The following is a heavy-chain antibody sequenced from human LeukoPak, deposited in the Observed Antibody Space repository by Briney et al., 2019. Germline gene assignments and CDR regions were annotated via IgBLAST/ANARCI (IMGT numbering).Heavy chain of an antibody. CDR2: IYYSGST. J-gene: IGHJ4*02. Sequence: SETLSLTCTASGGSVSSDSYFWSWIRQPPGRGLEWIGYIYYSGSTNYNPSLKSRVTISVDTSKNQFSLKLSSVTAADTAVYYCARDPGARWGYYFDYWGQGTLVTVSS. CDR3: ARDPGARWGYYFDY. V-gene: IGHV4-61*01. CDR1: GGSVSSDSYF. D-gene: IGHD4-23*01.